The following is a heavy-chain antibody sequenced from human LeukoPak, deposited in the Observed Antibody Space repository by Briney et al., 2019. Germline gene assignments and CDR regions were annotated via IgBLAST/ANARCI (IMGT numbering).Heavy chain of an antibody. D-gene: IGHD1-7*01. CDR3: AKDREPELLTAFDY. CDR2: IRYDGSNE. V-gene: IGHV3-30*02. Sequence: PGGSLRLSCAASGFTFSSYGMHWVRQAPGKGLEWVSFIRYDGSNEYYADSVRGRFTISRDNSKNTLYLQMNSLRAEDTAVYYCAKDREPELLTAFDYWGQGTLVTVSS. J-gene: IGHJ4*02. CDR1: GFTFSSYG.